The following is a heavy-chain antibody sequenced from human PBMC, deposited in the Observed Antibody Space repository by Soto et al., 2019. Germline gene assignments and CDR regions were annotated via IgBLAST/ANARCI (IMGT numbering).Heavy chain of an antibody. J-gene: IGHJ4*02. CDR3: ALSSDYAFLFDY. Sequence: QITLKESGPTLVKPTQTLTLTCTFSGFSLSTSGVGVGWIRQPPGKALEWLALIYWDDDKRYSPSLKSRLTITKYTSKNQVVLTITNMDPVDTATYYCALSSDYAFLFDYWGQGTLVTVSS. D-gene: IGHD4-17*01. CDR2: IYWDDDK. V-gene: IGHV2-5*02. CDR1: GFSLSTSGVG.